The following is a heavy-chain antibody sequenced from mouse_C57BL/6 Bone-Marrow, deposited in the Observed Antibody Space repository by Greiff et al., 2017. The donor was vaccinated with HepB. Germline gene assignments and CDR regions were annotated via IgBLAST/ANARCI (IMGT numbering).Heavy chain of an antibody. V-gene: IGHV5-16*01. D-gene: IGHD1-1*01. CDR1: GFTFSDYY. J-gene: IGHJ1*03. Sequence: EVMLVESEGGLVQPGRSMKLSCTASGFTFSDYYMAWVRQVPEKGLEWVANINYDGSSTYYLDSLKSRFIISRDNAKNILYLQMSSLKSEDTATYYCARVPVVARYWYFDVWGTGTTVTVSS. CDR2: INYDGSST. CDR3: ARVPVVARYWYFDV.